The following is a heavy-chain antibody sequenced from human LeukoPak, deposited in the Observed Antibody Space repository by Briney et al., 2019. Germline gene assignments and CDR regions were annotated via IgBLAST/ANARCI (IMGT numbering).Heavy chain of an antibody. D-gene: IGHD1-26*01. CDR1: GFTFSGCE. CDR2: IRADGATT. J-gene: IGHJ4*02. CDR3: ARDNTGSYEY. V-gene: IGHV3-43*02. Sequence: GGSLRLSCAISGFTFSGCELTWVRQAPGKGLEWVSLIRADGATTRYTDSVKGRFTISRDNSKDSLYLQMNSLRTEDTALYYCARDNTGSYEYWGQGTLVTVSP.